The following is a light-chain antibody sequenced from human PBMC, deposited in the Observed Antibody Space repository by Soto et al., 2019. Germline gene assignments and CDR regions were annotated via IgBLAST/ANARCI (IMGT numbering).Light chain of an antibody. CDR2: EGS. V-gene: IGLV2-23*01. J-gene: IGLJ2*01. Sequence: QSVLTQPASVSGSPGQSITLSCTGTSSDVGSYHVVSWYQQHPGKAPKLMIFEGSKRPSGVSNRFSGSKSGNTASLTISGLQAEDEADYYCCFSVFGGGTKLTVL. CDR1: SSDVGSYHV. CDR3: CFSV.